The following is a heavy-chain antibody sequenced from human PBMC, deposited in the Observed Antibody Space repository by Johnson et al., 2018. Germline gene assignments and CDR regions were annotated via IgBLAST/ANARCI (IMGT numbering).Heavy chain of an antibody. V-gene: IGHV3-30-3*01. CDR2: ISYDGSNK. CDR3: AKDDPRYGMDV. CDR1: GFTFSSYP. Sequence: QVQLVQSGGGVIQPGRSLRLSCAASGFTFSSYPMHWVRQAPGKGLEWMAVISYDGSNKYYAYSVKGRFTISRDNSKNTLYLQMNSLRAEDTAVYYCAKDDPRYGMDVWGQGTTVTVSS. J-gene: IGHJ6*02.